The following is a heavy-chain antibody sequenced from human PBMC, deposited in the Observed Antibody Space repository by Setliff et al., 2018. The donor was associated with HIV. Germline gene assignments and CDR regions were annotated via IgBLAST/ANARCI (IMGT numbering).Heavy chain of an antibody. CDR3: ARLTMVRGVRDYYYYYMDV. J-gene: IGHJ6*03. CDR2: IYYSGST. D-gene: IGHD3-10*01. V-gene: IGHV4-31*03. Sequence: SETLSLTCTVSGGSISSGGYFWSWIRQLPGKGLEWIGYIYYSGSTYYNPSLKSRVTISVDTAKNQFSLKVRSVTAADTAVYYCARLTMVRGVRDYYYYYMDVWGKGTTVTVSS. CDR1: GGSISSGGYF.